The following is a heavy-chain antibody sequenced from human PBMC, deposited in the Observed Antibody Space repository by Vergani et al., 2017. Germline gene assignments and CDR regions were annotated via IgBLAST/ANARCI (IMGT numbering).Heavy chain of an antibody. CDR3: AKDGGGNSGDGAFDI. Sequence: QVQLVQSGAEVKKPGSSVKVSCKASGGTFSSYTISWVRQAPGQGLEWMGRIIPILGIANYAQKFQGRVTITADKSTSTAYMELSSLRSEDTAVYYCAKDGGGNSGDGAFDIWGQGTMVTVSS. CDR2: IIPILGIA. J-gene: IGHJ3*02. CDR1: GGTFSSYT. D-gene: IGHD4-23*01. V-gene: IGHV1-69*08.